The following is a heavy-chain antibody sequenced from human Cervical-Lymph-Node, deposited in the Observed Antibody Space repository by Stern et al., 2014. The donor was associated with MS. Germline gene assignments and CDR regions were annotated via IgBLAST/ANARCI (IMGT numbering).Heavy chain of an antibody. J-gene: IGHJ4*02. V-gene: IGHV5-51*03. CDR3: ARRGLGYDGAHH. CDR2: IYPGDSDT. Sequence: PPVESGAEVRTPGESLKISCKVSGYSFSNFWLGWVRQGTGKRLESIGSIYPGDSDTRYSPSFQGQLSLSADESISTAYVQWSSLKASDTGIYYCARRGLGYDGAHHGGQGALVNVSS. CDR1: GYSFSNFW. D-gene: IGHD3-16*01.